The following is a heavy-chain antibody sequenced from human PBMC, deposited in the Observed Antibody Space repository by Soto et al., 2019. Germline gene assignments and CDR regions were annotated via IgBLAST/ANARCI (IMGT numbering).Heavy chain of an antibody. CDR2: ISAYNGNT. V-gene: IGHV1-18*01. CDR3: ARGYCSGGSCFEYFQH. D-gene: IGHD2-15*01. CDR1: GYTFTSYG. Sequence: ASVKVSCKASGYTFTSYGISWVRQAPGQGLEWMGWISAYNGNTNYAQKLQGRVTMTTDTSTSTAYMELRSLRSDDTAVYYCARGYCSGGSCFEYFQHWGQGTLVTVSS. J-gene: IGHJ1*01.